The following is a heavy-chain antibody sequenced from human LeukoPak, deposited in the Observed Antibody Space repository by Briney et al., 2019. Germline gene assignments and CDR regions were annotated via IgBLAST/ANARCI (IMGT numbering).Heavy chain of an antibody. D-gene: IGHD3-22*01. CDR2: ISAYNGNT. CDR1: GYTFTSYG. J-gene: IGHJ6*03. CDR3: ARYLSYYDSSGYEYYYMDV. V-gene: IGHV1-18*01. Sequence: ASVKVSCKASGYTFTSYGISWVRQAPGQGLEGMGWISAYNGNTNYAQKLQGRVTMTTDTSTSTAYMGLRSLRSDDTAVYYCARYLSYYDSSGYEYYYMDVWGKGTTVTISS.